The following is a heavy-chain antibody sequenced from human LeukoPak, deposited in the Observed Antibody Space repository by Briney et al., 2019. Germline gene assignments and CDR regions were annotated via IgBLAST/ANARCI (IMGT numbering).Heavy chain of an antibody. J-gene: IGHJ4*02. CDR3: ARALDRDSSYDY. V-gene: IGHV4-30-2*01. Sequence: SETLSLTCTVSGGSISSGGYYWSWIRQPPGKGLEWIGYIYHSGSTYYNPSLKSRVTISVDRSKNQFSLKLSSVTAADTAVYYCARALDRDSSYDYWGQGTLVTVSS. CDR1: GGSISSGGYY. D-gene: IGHD6-6*01. CDR2: IYHSGST.